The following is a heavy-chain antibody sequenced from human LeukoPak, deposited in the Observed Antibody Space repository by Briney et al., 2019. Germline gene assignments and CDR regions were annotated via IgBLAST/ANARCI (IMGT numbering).Heavy chain of an antibody. V-gene: IGHV1-3*01. D-gene: IGHD4-17*01. J-gene: IGHJ6*02. CDR3: AREMDDYGIYYGMDV. Sequence: PVASVKVSCKASGYTFTSYAMHWVRQAPGQRLEWMGWINAGNGNTKYSQKFQGRVTITRDTSASTAYMELSSLRSEDTAVYYCAREMDDYGIYYGMDVWGQGTTVTVSS. CDR1: GYTFTSYA. CDR2: INAGNGNT.